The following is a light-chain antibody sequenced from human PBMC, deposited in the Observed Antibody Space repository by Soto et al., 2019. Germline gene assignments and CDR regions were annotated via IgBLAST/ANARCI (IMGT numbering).Light chain of an antibody. V-gene: IGKV3-20*01. CDR3: HQYYSSCT. Sequence: ELGLTQSPGTLSLSPGERATLSCRASQSISGTFLAWYQHKPGQAPRGLIYGASRRATGIPDRFSGSGSGTDFTITISRLEPEDFALYDCHQYYSSCTFGQGTNVE. CDR1: QSISGTF. CDR2: GAS. J-gene: IGKJ1*01.